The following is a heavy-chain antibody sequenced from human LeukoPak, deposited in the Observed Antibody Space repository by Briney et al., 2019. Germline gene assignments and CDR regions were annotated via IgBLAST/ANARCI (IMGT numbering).Heavy chain of an antibody. CDR1: GGSFSGYY. Sequence: PSETLSLTCAVYGGSFSGYYWSWIRQHPGKGLEWIGYIYYSGSTYYNPSLKSRVTISVDTSKNQFSLKLSSVTAADTAVYYCARHYDYVWGFDYWGQGTLVTVSS. V-gene: IGHV4-31*11. D-gene: IGHD3-16*01. CDR2: IYYSGST. J-gene: IGHJ4*02. CDR3: ARHYDYVWGFDY.